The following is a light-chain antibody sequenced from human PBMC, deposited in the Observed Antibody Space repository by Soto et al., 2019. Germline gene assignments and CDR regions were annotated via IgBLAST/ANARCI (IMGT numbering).Light chain of an antibody. CDR1: QSVSGW. CDR3: QQSYSALVA. V-gene: IGKV1-39*01. J-gene: IGKJ1*01. CDR2: ATS. Sequence: DIQMTQSPSTLSASVGDTVTVTCRASQSVSGWLAWYQQKPGEAPKLLIYATSNLQSGVPSRFSGSGSGTDFTLTISSLQPEDFATYYCQQSYSALVAFGQGTKVDIK.